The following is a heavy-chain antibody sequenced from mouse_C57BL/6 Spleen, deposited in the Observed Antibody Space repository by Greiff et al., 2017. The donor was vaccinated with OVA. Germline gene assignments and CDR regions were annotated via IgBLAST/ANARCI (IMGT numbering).Heavy chain of an antibody. CDR2: IYPGDGDT. CDR1: GYTFTSYW. CDR3: ASPGGWLSFAY. Sequence: QVQLKQSGTELVKPGASVKLSCKASGYTFTSYWMHWVKQRPGQGLEWIGRIYPGDGDTNYNGKFKGKATLTADKSSSTAYMQLSSLTSEDSAVYFCASPGGWLSFAYWGQGTLVTVSA. J-gene: IGHJ3*01. D-gene: IGHD2-3*01. V-gene: IGHV1-82*01.